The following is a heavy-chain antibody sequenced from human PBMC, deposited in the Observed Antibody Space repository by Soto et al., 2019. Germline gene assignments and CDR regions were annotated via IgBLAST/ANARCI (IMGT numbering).Heavy chain of an antibody. D-gene: IGHD1-26*01. CDR3: ARDGGRHSGGIGY. Sequence: QVQLVQSGAEVKKPGSSVKVSCKASGGTFSSYSINWVRQAPGQGLEWMGEIIPIFGTATYAQKCQGRFTIAADESTSTAYMELSSLRTEDTAVYYCARDGGRHSGGIGYWGQGTLVTVSS. J-gene: IGHJ4*02. V-gene: IGHV1-69*01. CDR1: GGTFSSYS. CDR2: IIPIFGTA.